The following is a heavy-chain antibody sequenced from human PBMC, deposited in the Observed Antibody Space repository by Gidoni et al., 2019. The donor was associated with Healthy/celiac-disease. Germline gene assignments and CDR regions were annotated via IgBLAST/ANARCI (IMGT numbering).Heavy chain of an antibody. Sequence: QVQLQQWGAGLLKPSETLSLTCAVYGGSFSGYYWSWIRQPPGKGLEWIGEINHSGSTNYNPSLKSRVTISVDTSKNQFSLKLSSVTAADTAVYYCARSGPYGSGSYYNVGGTRRAELDYWGQGTLVTVSS. CDR1: GGSFSGYY. V-gene: IGHV4-34*01. J-gene: IGHJ4*02. CDR3: ARSGPYGSGSYYNVGGTRRAELDY. D-gene: IGHD3-10*01. CDR2: INHSGST.